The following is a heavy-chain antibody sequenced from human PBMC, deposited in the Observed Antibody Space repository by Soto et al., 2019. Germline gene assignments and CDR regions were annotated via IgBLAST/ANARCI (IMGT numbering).Heavy chain of an antibody. CDR1: GVSVISSSYY. D-gene: IGHD3-3*01. CDR2: VYYSGST. V-gene: IGHV4-39*01. Sequence: PSETLSLTCTVSGVSVISSSYYWGWVRQPPGKGLEWIGSVYYSGSTYYNPSLESRVTISVDKSKNQFSLKLMSLSAADTAVYYCGIFEGLATISYYFYFCGQGALVIVSS. CDR3: GIFEGLATISYYFYF. J-gene: IGHJ4*02.